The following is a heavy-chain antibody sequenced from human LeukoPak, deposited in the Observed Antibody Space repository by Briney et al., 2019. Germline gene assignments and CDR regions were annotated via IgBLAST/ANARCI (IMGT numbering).Heavy chain of an antibody. V-gene: IGHV3-23*01. CDR1: GFTFSGYA. D-gene: IGHD3-10*01. J-gene: IGHJ4*02. Sequence: GGSLRLSCAASGFTFSGYAMSWVRQAPGKGLEWVSAIGGRDGSTYYADSVKGRFTISRDNSKNTLYVQMNSLRAEDTAVYYCAKGHYYGSGSLDYWGQGTLVTVSS. CDR2: IGGRDGST. CDR3: AKGHYYGSGSLDY.